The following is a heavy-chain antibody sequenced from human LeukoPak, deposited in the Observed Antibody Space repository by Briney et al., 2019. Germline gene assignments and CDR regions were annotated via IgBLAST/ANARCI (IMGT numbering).Heavy chain of an antibody. V-gene: IGHV3-23*01. CDR2: ISGSGGST. CDR1: GFTFSSYA. J-gene: IGHJ1*01. CDR3: AKDRCSGGSCYSLPGYLQH. D-gene: IGHD2-15*01. Sequence: GGSLGLSCAASGFTFSSYAMSWVRQAPGKGLEWVSAISGSGGSTYYADSVKGRFTISRDNSKNTLYLQMNSLRAEDTAVYYCAKDRCSGGSCYSLPGYLQHWGQGTLVTVSS.